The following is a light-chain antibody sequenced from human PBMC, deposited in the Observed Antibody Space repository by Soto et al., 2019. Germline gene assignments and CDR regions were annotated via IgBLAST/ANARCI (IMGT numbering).Light chain of an antibody. CDR3: QQRGDWPPTWT. CDR2: DAT. J-gene: IGKJ1*01. Sequence: EIVLTQSPATLSLSPGERATLSCRASVSVRNYLAWYQHKPGQAPRLVIFDATKRATGIPARFSGSGSGTDFTLTLRSLEAEDFAVYYCQQRGDWPPTWTFGQGTKVEIK. CDR1: VSVRNY. V-gene: IGKV3-11*01.